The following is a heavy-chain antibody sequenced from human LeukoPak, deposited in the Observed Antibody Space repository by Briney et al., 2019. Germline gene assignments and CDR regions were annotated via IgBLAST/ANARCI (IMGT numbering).Heavy chain of an antibody. Sequence: GASVKVSCKASGYTFTSYGISWVRQAPGQGLEWMGWISAYNGNTNYAQKLQGRVTMTTDTSTSTAYMELSSLRSEDTAVYYCARGPPYYDFWSGYLDRYYFDYWGQGTLVTVSS. J-gene: IGHJ4*02. CDR2: ISAYNGNT. V-gene: IGHV1-18*01. D-gene: IGHD3-3*01. CDR3: ARGPPYYDFWSGYLDRYYFDY. CDR1: GYTFTSYG.